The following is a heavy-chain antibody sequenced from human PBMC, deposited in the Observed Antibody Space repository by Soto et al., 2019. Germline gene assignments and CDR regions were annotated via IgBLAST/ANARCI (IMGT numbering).Heavy chain of an antibody. CDR3: AKEYSSSAWAVGPKGAPWWFDP. CDR2: ISGSGGST. D-gene: IGHD6-6*01. V-gene: IGHV3-23*01. Sequence: EVQLLESGGGWVQPGGSLRLSCAASGFTFSSYAMSWVRQAPGKGLEWVSAISGSGGSTYYADSVKGRFTISRDNSKNTLYLQMNSLRAEDTAVYYCAKEYSSSAWAVGPKGAPWWFDPWGQGTLVTVSS. J-gene: IGHJ5*02. CDR1: GFTFSSYA.